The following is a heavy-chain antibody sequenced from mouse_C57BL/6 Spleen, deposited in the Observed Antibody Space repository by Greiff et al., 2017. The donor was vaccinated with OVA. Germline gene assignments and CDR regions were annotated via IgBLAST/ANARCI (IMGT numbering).Heavy chain of an antibody. CDR2: IYPRDGST. CDR3: ARGFLWGGTWFAY. V-gene: IGHV1-85*01. J-gene: IGHJ3*01. D-gene: IGHD6-1*01. Sequence: HVQLPPSGPALVTPWASVPLSCPASGYTFPSYDINWVQQRPGQGLEWIGWIYPRDGSTKSNEKFKGKATLTVDTSSSTAYMELHSLTSEDSAVYFCARGFLWGGTWFAYWGQGTLVTVSA. CDR1: GYTFPSYD.